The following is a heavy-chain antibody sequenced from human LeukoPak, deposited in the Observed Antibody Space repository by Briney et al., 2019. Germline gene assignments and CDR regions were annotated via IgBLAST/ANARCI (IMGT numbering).Heavy chain of an antibody. Sequence: PGGSLRLSCAASGFTFSSYAMHWVRQAPGKGLEWVAVISYDGSNKYYADSVKGRFTISRDNSKNTLYLQMNSLGAEDTAVYYCARDYTWLAHAFDIWGQGTMVTVSS. D-gene: IGHD6-19*01. J-gene: IGHJ3*02. CDR1: GFTFSSYA. CDR3: ARDYTWLAHAFDI. CDR2: ISYDGSNK. V-gene: IGHV3-30*04.